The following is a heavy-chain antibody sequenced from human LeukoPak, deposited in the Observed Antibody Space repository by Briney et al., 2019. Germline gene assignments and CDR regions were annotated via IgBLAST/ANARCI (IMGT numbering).Heavy chain of an antibody. D-gene: IGHD3-22*01. CDR3: ARGTKDYYDSSGPGSYFDL. V-gene: IGHV1-8*01. J-gene: IGHJ2*01. CDR2: MNPNSGNT. Sequence: ASVKVSCKASGYTFTSYDINWVRQATGQGLEWMGWMNPNSGNTGYAQKFQGRVTMTRNTSISTAYMELRSLRSDDTAVYYCARGTKDYYDSSGPGSYFDLWGRGTLVTVSS. CDR1: GYTFTSYD.